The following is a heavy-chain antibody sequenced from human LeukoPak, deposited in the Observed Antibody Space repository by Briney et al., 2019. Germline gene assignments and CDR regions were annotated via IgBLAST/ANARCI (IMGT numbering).Heavy chain of an antibody. D-gene: IGHD3-10*01. CDR2: ISYDGSNK. CDR3: AKRAPKEYYPMFDP. V-gene: IGHV3-30*18. CDR1: GFTFSSYG. J-gene: IGHJ5*02. Sequence: GRSLRLSCAASGFTFSSYGMHWVRQAPGKGLEWVAVISYDGSNKCYADSVKGRFTISRDNSKNTLYLQMNSLRAEDTAVYYCAKRAPKEYYPMFDPWGQGTLVTVSS.